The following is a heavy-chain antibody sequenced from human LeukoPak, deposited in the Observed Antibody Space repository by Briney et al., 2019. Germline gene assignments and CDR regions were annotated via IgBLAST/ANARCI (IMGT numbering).Heavy chain of an antibody. CDR3: TRGPDYYDSSGLDY. J-gene: IGHJ4*02. CDR2: IRSRANTYAT. Sequence: GGSLRLSCAASGFTFSGSAIHWVRQASGKGLEWVGRIRSRANTYATAYAASVKGRFTISRDDSKNTAYLQMNSLKTEDTAVYYCTRGPDYYDSSGLDYWGQGTLVTVSS. D-gene: IGHD3-22*01. CDR1: GFTFSGSA. V-gene: IGHV3-73*01.